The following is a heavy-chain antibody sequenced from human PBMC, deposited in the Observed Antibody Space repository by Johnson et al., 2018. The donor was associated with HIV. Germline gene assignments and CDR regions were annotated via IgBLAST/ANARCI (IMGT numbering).Heavy chain of an antibody. CDR1: GFTFSSYA. J-gene: IGHJ3*02. CDR3: RRDVPRGSSSMSNGLDI. D-gene: IGHD6-6*01. V-gene: IGHV3-30*04. CDR2: ISYDGRDK. Sequence: QVQLVESGGGVVQPGRSLRLSCAASGFTFSSYAMHWVRQAPGKGLEWVSVISYDGRDKYYANSVKGRFTISRDNAKNSLYLHMNSLRAEDTAVYYCRRDVPRGSSSMSNGLDIWGEGTMVTVSS.